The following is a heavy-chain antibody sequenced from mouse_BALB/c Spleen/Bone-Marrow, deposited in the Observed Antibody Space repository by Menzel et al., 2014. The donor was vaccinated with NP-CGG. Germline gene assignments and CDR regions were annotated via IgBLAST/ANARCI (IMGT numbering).Heavy chain of an antibody. CDR3: TRQYGNYYAMDY. CDR1: GYTFTSYW. CDR2: IYPSDSYT. J-gene: IGHJ4*01. Sequence: VQLQQSGAELVRPGASVKVSCKASGYTFTSYWINWVKQRPGQGLEWIGNIYPSDSYTNYNQNFKDKATLTVYKSSSTAYMQLSSPTSEDSAVYYCTRQYGNYYAMDYWGQGTSVTVSS. D-gene: IGHD2-10*02. V-gene: IGHV1-69*02.